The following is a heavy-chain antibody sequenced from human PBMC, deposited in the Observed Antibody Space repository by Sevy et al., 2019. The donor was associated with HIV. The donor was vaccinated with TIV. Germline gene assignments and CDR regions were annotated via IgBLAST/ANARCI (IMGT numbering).Heavy chain of an antibody. Sequence: GGSLRISCAASGFTFSDYYMSWIRQAPGKGLEWVSYISSSGSTIYYADSVKGRFTISRDNAKNSLYLQMNSLRAEDTAAYYCARDLIDRLYYYGIDVRGQGTTVTVSS. J-gene: IGHJ6*02. CDR3: ARDLIDRLYYYGIDV. CDR1: GFTFSDYY. CDR2: ISSSGSTI. V-gene: IGHV3-11*01. D-gene: IGHD2-8*01.